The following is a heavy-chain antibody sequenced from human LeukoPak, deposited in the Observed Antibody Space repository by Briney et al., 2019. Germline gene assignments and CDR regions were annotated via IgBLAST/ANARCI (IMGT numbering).Heavy chain of an antibody. V-gene: IGHV3-48*01. J-gene: IGHJ4*02. CDR2: ISSGSSAI. D-gene: IGHD6-13*01. CDR1: GFTFSRYT. CDR3: AREGGSSWYYFDC. Sequence: GGSLRPSWAAAGFTFSRYTMKWVRQGPGQGPGWVSYISSGSSAIYYADSVKGRFTISRDNAKNSLYLQMNSLRAEDTALYYCAREGGSSWYYFDCWGQGALVTVSS.